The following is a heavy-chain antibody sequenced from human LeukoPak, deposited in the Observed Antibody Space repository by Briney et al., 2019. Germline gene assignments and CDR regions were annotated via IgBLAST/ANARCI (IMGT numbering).Heavy chain of an antibody. CDR3: ARVVYYYDSSGYPGAFDI. D-gene: IGHD3-22*01. V-gene: IGHV3-74*01. Sequence: PGVSLTLSCAASGFIFNSYCIHWVRQARWRGLLWFSRIISDCNITTYADSVKGRFTISRDNAQIPLYLQMNSLRAEDTAVYYCARVVYYYDSSGYPGAFDIWGQGTMVTVFS. J-gene: IGHJ3*02. CDR1: GFIFNSYC. CDR2: IISDCNIT.